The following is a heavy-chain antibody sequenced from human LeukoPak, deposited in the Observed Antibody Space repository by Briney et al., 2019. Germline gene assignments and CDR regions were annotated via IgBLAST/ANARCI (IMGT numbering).Heavy chain of an antibody. Sequence: TGGSLRLSCAASGFTFSSYWMHWVRQAPGKGLEWVSRISGSGGSTYYADSVRGRFTISRDISKNTLYLQMNSLRAEDTAVYYCAKVSHFWSGYFDYWGQGTLVTVSS. CDR3: AKVSHFWSGYFDY. CDR2: ISGSGGST. V-gene: IGHV3-23*01. D-gene: IGHD3-3*02. J-gene: IGHJ4*02. CDR1: GFTFSSYW.